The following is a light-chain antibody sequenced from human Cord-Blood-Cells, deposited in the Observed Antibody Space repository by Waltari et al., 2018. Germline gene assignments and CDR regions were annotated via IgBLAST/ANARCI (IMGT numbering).Light chain of an antibody. V-gene: IGKV3-15*01. Sequence: EIVMTQSPATLSVSPGERATLSCRASPSVSSNLAWYQQQPGKAPRLLIYGASTRATGIPARFSGSGSGTEFTLTISSLQSEDFAVYYCQQYNNWPLTFGQGTKVEIK. CDR2: GAS. CDR1: PSVSSN. J-gene: IGKJ1*01. CDR3: QQYNNWPLT.